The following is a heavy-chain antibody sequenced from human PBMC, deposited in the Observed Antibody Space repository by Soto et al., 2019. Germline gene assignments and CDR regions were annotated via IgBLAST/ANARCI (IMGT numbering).Heavy chain of an antibody. J-gene: IGHJ4*02. CDR1: GGSISSDTFY. Sequence: SETLSLTCTVSGGSISSDTFYWAWIRQPPGKGLEWIGNIYYRGNTHYAPSLNSRVTISVDTSENQFSLSLSSVTAADTAVYYCARHTLRNWTPGSDYFDYWGQGTLITVSS. CDR3: ARHTLRNWTPGSDYFDY. V-gene: IGHV4-39*01. D-gene: IGHD3-10*01. CDR2: IYYRGNT.